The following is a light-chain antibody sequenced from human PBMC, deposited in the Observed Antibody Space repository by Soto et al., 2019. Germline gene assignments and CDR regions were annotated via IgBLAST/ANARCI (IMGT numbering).Light chain of an antibody. CDR2: EVS. CDR1: SSDIGTYNY. J-gene: IGLJ1*01. CDR3: NSYTSSSTLYV. V-gene: IGLV2-14*01. Sequence: QSALTQPASVSGSPGQSITICCTGTSSDIGTYNYVSWYQQHPGKAPKLMLYEVSNRPSGVSNRFFGSKSGNTASLTISGLQAEDEADYFCNSYTSSSTLYVFGTGTKLTVL.